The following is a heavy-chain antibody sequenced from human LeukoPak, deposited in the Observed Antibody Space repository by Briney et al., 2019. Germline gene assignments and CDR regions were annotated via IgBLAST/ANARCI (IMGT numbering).Heavy chain of an antibody. CDR3: ARARYYYDSSGRSPYFDY. CDR1: GGSISSYY. V-gene: IGHV4-4*07. Sequence: PSGTLSLTCTVSGGSISSYYWSWIRQPAGKGLEWIGRIYTSGSTNYNPSLKSRVTMSVDTSKNQFSLKLSSVTAADTAVYYCARARYYYDSSGRSPYFDYWGQGTLVTVSS. J-gene: IGHJ4*02. D-gene: IGHD3-22*01. CDR2: IYTSGST.